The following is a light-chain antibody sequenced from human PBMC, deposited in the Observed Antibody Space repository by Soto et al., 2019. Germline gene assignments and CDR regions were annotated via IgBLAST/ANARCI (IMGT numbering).Light chain of an antibody. J-gene: IGKJ4*01. CDR3: QQRSDWPLT. V-gene: IGKV3-11*01. CDR1: QSVSSS. Sequence: EIVLTQSPATLSLSPGERATLSCRASQSVSSSLAWYQQKPGQAPRLLIYDASNMATGIPARFSGSGSGTDFTLTISSLEPEDFAVYYCQQRSDWPLTFGGGTKVEI. CDR2: DAS.